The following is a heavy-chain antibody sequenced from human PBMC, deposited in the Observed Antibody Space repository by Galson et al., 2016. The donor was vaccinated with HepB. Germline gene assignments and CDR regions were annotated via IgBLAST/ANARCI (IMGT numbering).Heavy chain of an antibody. J-gene: IGHJ5*02. V-gene: IGHV2-5*02. D-gene: IGHD1-7*01. CDR1: GFSLTTSEVS. Sequence: PALVKPTQTLTLTCTFSGFSLTTSEVSVGWIRQPPGKALEWLGIIYWDDEKRYSPSTKNRLTITKDTSTNRVVLTMTNMEPDDTAKYYCTHRGNWHSYHWGQGILVTVSS. CDR2: IYWDDEK. CDR3: THRGNWHSYH.